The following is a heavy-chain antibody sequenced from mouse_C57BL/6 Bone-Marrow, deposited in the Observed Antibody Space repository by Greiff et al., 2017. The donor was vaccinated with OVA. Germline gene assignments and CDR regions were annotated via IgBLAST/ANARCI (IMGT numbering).Heavy chain of an antibody. CDR2: ISSGGSYT. CDR1: GFTFSSYG. J-gene: IGHJ1*03. D-gene: IGHD2-1*01. CDR3: ARHLLGYFDV. Sequence: EVQLVESGGDLVKPGGSLKLSCAASGFTFSSYGMSWVRQTPDKRLEWVATISSGGSYTYYPDSVKGRFTISRDNAKHTLYLQMSSLKSEDTAMYYCARHLLGYFDVWGTGTTGTVAS. V-gene: IGHV5-6*01.